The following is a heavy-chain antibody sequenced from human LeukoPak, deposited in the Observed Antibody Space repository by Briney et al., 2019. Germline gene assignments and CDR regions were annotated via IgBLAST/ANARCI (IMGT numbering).Heavy chain of an antibody. CDR1: RYTFTSYA. D-gene: IGHD2-15*01. Sequence: ASVKVSCKSSRYTFTSYAMNWVRQAPGQGLEWMGWISTNTGNPTYAQGFTGRFVFSLDTSVSTAYLQISSLKAEDTAVYYCARKSVAATPRDIVYQYSYMDVWGKGTTVTISS. CDR3: ARKSVAATPRDIVYQYSYMDV. CDR2: ISTNTGNP. V-gene: IGHV7-4-1*02. J-gene: IGHJ6*03.